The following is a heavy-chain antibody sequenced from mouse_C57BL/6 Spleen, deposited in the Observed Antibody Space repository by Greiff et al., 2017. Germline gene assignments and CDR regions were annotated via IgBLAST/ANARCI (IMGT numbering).Heavy chain of an antibody. D-gene: IGHD2-1*01. CDR2: IYPGSGST. J-gene: IGHJ2*01. V-gene: IGHV1-55*01. CDR3: AREKTGNYVYFDY. CDR1: GYTFTSYW. Sequence: QVQLQQPGAELVKPGASVKMSCKASGYTFTSYWLTWVKQRPGQGLEWIGDIYPGSGSTNYNEKFKSKATLTVDTSSSTAYMQLSSLTSDDSAVYYCAREKTGNYVYFDYWCQGTTLTVSS.